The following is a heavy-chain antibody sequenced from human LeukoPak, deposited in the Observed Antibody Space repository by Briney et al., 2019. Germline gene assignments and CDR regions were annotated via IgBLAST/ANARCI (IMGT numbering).Heavy chain of an antibody. CDR2: IYHSVST. D-gene: IGHD3-22*01. Sequence: SETLSLTCTVSGYSISSGYYWCWIRQPPGKGLEWIANIYHSVSTNYNPSLKSRVTISVDTSKNQFSLKLSSVTAADTAVYYCARGWGDVDDSSGYWLDYWGQGTLVTVSS. CDR1: GYSISSGYY. J-gene: IGHJ4*02. CDR3: ARGWGDVDDSSGYWLDY. V-gene: IGHV4-38-2*02.